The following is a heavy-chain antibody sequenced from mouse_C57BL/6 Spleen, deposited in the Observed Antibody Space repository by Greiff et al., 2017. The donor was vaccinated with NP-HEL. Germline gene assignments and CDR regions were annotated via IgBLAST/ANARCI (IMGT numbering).Heavy chain of an antibody. CDR1: GYTFTSYW. J-gene: IGHJ3*01. CDR2: IDPSDSET. Sequence: QVHVKQPGAELVRPGSSVKLSCKASGYTFTSYWMHWVKQRPIQGLEWIGNIDPSDSETHYNQKFKDKATLTVDKSSSTAYMQLSSLTSEDSAVYYCARWGGKEETWFAYWGQGTLVTVSA. CDR3: ARWGGKEETWFAY. V-gene: IGHV1-52*01. D-gene: IGHD1-1*02.